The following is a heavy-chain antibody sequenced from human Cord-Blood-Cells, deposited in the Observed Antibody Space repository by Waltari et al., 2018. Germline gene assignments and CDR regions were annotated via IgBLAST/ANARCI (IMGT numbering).Heavy chain of an antibody. D-gene: IGHD1-7*01. CDR1: GFTFSSYS. CDR2: ISSSSSTI. J-gene: IGHJ4*02. CDR3: ARDSGNWNYDY. V-gene: IGHV3-48*01. Sequence: EVQLVESGGGLVQPGGSLRLSCAASGFTFSSYSMNWVRQAPGKGQEWVSYISSSSSTIYYADSVKGRFTISRDNAKNSLYLQMNSLRAEDTAVYYCARDSGNWNYDYWGQGTLVTVSS.